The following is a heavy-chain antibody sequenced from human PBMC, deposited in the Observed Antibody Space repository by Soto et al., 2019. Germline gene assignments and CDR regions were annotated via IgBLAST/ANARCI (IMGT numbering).Heavy chain of an antibody. Sequence: ESGGGVVQPGRSLRLSCAASGFTFSNNAMDWVRQAPGKGLEWVAVISYDGSNKYIAESVKGRFTISRDNSKNTLFLQMNSLRAEVTAVYYCARGITTSAFSAMDVWGQGTTVTVSS. J-gene: IGHJ6*02. D-gene: IGHD1-1*01. V-gene: IGHV3-30-3*01. CDR2: ISYDGSNK. CDR1: GFTFSNNA. CDR3: ARGITTSAFSAMDV.